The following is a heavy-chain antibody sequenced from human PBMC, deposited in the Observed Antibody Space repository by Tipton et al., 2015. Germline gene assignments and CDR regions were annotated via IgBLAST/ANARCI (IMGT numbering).Heavy chain of an antibody. J-gene: IGHJ6*02. CDR1: GYSISSGYY. CDR3: ARDLEHGMDV. CDR2: IDYSGTK. D-gene: IGHD5-24*01. Sequence: SGYSISSGYYWGWIRQPPGKGLEWIGNIDYSGTKNYNPSLKSRVTISLDTSKNQFSLKLSSVTAADTAVYYCARDLEHGMDVWGQGTTVTVSS. V-gene: IGHV4-38-2*02.